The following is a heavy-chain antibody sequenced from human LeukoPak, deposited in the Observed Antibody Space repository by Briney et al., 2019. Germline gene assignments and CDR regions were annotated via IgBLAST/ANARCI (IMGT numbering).Heavy chain of an antibody. J-gene: IGHJ4*02. Sequence: PSQTLSLTCTVSGDSISSGDYYWSWIRQPAGKGLEWIGRISSSGSTNYNPSLESRVTISVDTSKNQFSLKLSSVTAADTAVYYCARGGYSYGYSKFDYWGQGTLVTVSS. CDR2: ISSSGST. D-gene: IGHD5-18*01. V-gene: IGHV4-61*02. CDR3: ARGGYSYGYSKFDY. CDR1: GDSISSGDYY.